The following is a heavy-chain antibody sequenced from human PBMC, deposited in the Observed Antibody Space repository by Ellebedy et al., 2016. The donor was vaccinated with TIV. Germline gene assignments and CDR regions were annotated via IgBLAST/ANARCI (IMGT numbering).Heavy chain of an antibody. CDR2: MNQVGSEK. J-gene: IGHJ4*01. CDR3: ARDPNSPGDTGYGDY. D-gene: IGHD5-12*01. Sequence: PGGSLRLSWAASGFTFSTYWMSWVRQPPGKGLEWVANMNQVGSEKYYVDSVMGRFTISRDNAQNLLYLPMNNLRAEDTAVYYCARDPNSPGDTGYGDYWGHGVVVTVST. V-gene: IGHV3-7*03. CDR1: GFTFSTYW.